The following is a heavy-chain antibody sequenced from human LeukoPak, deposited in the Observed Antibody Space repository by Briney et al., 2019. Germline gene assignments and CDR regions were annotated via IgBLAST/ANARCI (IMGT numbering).Heavy chain of an antibody. CDR3: ARNYGSGSYYRK. J-gene: IGHJ4*02. CDR2: ISSSSSYI. CDR1: GFTFSSYS. V-gene: IGHV3-21*01. D-gene: IGHD3-10*01. Sequence: GGSLRLSCAASGFTFSSYSMNWVRQAPGKGLEWASSISSSSSYIYYADSVKGRFTISRDNAKNSLYLQMNSLRAEDTAVYYCARNYGSGSYYRKWGQGTLVTVSS.